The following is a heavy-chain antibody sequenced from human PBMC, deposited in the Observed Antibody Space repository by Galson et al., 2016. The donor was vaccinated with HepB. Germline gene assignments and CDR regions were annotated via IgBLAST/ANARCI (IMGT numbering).Heavy chain of an antibody. V-gene: IGHV3-30*03. Sequence: SLRLSCAASGFSLRRHALYWVRLAPGRGLQWLAMMPNNGDSEYYADSVRGRLPISRDNYNNESFLQMESLGIEDTATYYCARDNYDSLTGYFGAGMDVWGQGSTVTVAS. CDR3: ARDNYDSLTGYFGAGMDV. J-gene: IGHJ6*02. CDR2: MPNNGDSE. CDR1: GFSLRRHA. D-gene: IGHD3-9*01.